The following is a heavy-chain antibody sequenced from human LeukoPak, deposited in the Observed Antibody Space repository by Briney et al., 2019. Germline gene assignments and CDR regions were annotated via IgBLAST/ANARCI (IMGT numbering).Heavy chain of an antibody. CDR1: GLSFSSFA. CDR2: ISGSGGDT. V-gene: IGHV3-23*01. D-gene: IGHD6-13*01. Sequence: GGSLRLSCAASGLSFSSFAMSWVRQAPGKGLEWVSTISGSGGDTYYADSVKGRFTISRDNSKNTLYLQMNSLRAEDTAVYYCAKIGRVFSINYYYYMDVWGKGTTVTISS. CDR3: AKIGRVFSINYYYYMDV. J-gene: IGHJ6*03.